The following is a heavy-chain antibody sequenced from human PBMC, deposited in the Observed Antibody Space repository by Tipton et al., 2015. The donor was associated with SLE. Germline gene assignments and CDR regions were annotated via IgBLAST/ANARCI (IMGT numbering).Heavy chain of an antibody. D-gene: IGHD1-26*01. CDR3: ARDRGGSYWGDFDY. J-gene: IGHJ4*02. CDR1: GGTFSSYA. V-gene: IGHV1-2*02. CDR2: INPHSGGT. Sequence: QVQLVQSGAEVKKPGSSVKVSCKASGGTFSSYAISWVRQAPGQGLEWMGWINPHSGGTNYTQKFQGRVTMTRDTSISTAYMELSRLRSDDTAVYYCARDRGGSYWGDFDYWGQGTLVTVSS.